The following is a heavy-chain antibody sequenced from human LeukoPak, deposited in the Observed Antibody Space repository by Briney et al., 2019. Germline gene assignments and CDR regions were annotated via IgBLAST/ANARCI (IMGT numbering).Heavy chain of an antibody. V-gene: IGHV1-46*01. CDR1: GYTFTRYF. Sequence: ASVKVSCKASGYTFTRYFMHWVRQAPGQGLEWMGIINPSGGSTTYAQKFQGRVTMTRDMSPSTVYMELSSLRSEDTAVYYCARVARNPYYYYMDVWGKGTTVTVSS. CDR2: INPSGGST. J-gene: IGHJ6*03. CDR3: ARVARNPYYYYMDV.